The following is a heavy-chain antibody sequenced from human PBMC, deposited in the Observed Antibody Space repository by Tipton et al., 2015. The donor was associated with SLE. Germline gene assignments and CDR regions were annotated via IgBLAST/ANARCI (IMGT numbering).Heavy chain of an antibody. CDR2: IYIGGNT. D-gene: IGHD1-26*01. CDR3: ARGLFPWELFY. CDR1: GGSISSSSYY. Sequence: TLSLTCTVSGGSISSSSYYWSWIRQPAGKGLEWIGRIYIGGNTNYNPSLKSRVTISVDTSKNQFSLKLSSVTAADTAVYYCARGLFPWELFYWGQGTLVTVSS. J-gene: IGHJ4*02. V-gene: IGHV4-61*02.